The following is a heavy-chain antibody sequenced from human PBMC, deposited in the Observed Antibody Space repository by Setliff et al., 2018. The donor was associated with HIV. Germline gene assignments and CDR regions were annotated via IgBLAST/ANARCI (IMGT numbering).Heavy chain of an antibody. CDR1: GYIFTDYY. J-gene: IGHJ5*02. D-gene: IGHD1-1*01. V-gene: IGHV1-69-2*01. CDR2: VDPEDGEV. CDR3: TIATETPGMTTRENWFDP. Sequence: ASVKVSCKTSGYIFTDYYLHWVQQAPGKGLEWMGRVDPEDGEVIYAERFQGRVTMTADTSTDTAFMELSSLRSEDTATYYCTIATETPGMTTRENWFDPWGQGTLVTVSS.